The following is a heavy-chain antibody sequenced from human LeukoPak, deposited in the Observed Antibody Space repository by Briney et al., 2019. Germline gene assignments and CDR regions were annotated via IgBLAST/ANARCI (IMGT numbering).Heavy chain of an antibody. CDR3: ARHTTLSIAAQFDY. CDR1: GGSISSSSYY. J-gene: IGHJ4*02. V-gene: IGHV4-39*01. CDR2: IYYSGST. D-gene: IGHD6-6*01. Sequence: PPETLSLTCTVSGGSISSSSYYWGWIRQPPGEGLEWIGSIYYSGSTYYNPSLKSRVTISVDTSKNQFSLKLSSVTAADTAVYYCARHTTLSIAAQFDYWGQGTLVTVSS.